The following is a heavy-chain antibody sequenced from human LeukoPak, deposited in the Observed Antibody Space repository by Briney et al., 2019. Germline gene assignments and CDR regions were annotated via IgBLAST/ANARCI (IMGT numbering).Heavy chain of an antibody. CDR1: GFTFDDYA. V-gene: IGHV3-9*01. J-gene: IGHJ6*03. CDR3: ARGSFYYYYYMDV. Sequence: SGGSLRLSCAASGFTFDDYAMHWVRQAPGKGLEWVSGISWNSGSIGYADSVKGRFTISRDNAKNSLYLQMNSLRAEDTAVYYCARGSFYYYYYMDVWGKGTTVTISS. CDR2: ISWNSGSI.